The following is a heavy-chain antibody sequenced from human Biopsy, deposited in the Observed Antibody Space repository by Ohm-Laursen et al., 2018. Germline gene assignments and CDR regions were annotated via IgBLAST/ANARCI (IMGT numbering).Heavy chain of an antibody. CDR2: ITPESGGT. CDR3: VRDIMNPIGGLVARSDVFDV. D-gene: IGHD3-16*02. Sequence: ASVKVSCKASGYTFIAYNIHWVRQAPGQGLEWMGWITPESGGTDYAQKFRGRVSMTRDTSISTVYMELKSLTSDDTAVYYCVRDIMNPIGGLVARSDVFDVWGQGTMVTVSS. J-gene: IGHJ3*01. V-gene: IGHV1-2*02. CDR1: GYTFIAYN.